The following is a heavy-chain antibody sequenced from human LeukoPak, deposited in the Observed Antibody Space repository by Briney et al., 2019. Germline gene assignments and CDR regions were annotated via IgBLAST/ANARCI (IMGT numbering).Heavy chain of an antibody. V-gene: IGHV3-33*06. CDR3: AKDPFDLTTVTTYYFDY. D-gene: IGHD4-17*01. Sequence: GGSLRLSCAASGFTSSNYGMHWVRQAPGKGLEWVAAIWYDGSNKYYGDSVKGRFTISRDNSKNTLYLQMNSLRAEDTAVYYCAKDPFDLTTVTTYYFDYWGQGTLVTVSS. CDR1: GFTSSNYG. J-gene: IGHJ4*02. CDR2: IWYDGSNK.